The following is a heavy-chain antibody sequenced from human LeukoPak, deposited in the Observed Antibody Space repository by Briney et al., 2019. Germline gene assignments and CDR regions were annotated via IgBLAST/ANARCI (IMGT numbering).Heavy chain of an antibody. CDR1: GYIFTSNY. D-gene: IGHD2-2*01. V-gene: IGHV1-46*01. Sequence: GASVKVSCKASGYIFTSNYMHWVRQAPGQGREWMGIINPNGGSTTSAQRFQGRVTITRDTSTSTIYMELSSLRSDDTAVYYCARVERGYQATDYWGQGTLVTVSS. J-gene: IGHJ4*02. CDR3: ARVERGYQATDY. CDR2: INPNGGST.